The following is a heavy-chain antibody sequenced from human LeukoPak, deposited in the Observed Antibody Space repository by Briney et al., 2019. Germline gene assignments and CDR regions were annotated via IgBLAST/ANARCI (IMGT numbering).Heavy chain of an antibody. Sequence: ASVKVSCKASGYTFTGYYMHWVRQAPGQGLEWMGWTNPNSGGTHYAQNLQGRVTMTRDTSISTAYMELSRLRSDDTAVYYCAREPTENCGGDCYHLDYWGQGTLVTVSS. CDR1: GYTFTGYY. CDR3: AREPTENCGGDCYHLDY. V-gene: IGHV1-2*02. D-gene: IGHD2-21*02. CDR2: TNPNSGGT. J-gene: IGHJ4*02.